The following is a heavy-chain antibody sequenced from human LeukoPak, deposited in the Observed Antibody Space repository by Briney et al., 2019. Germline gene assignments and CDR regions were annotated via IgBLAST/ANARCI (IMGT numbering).Heavy chain of an antibody. J-gene: IGHJ4*02. D-gene: IGHD3-10*01. V-gene: IGHV3-30-3*01. CDR2: TLSDLNVK. CDR3: AREGYYGSGSPPSLYFDY. CDR1: GFTFRNYV. Sequence: PGGSLRLSCAASGFTFRNYVIHWVRQAPGKGLEWVAVTLSDLNVKLYAGSVKGRFTISRDNSRSTLYLQMNSLRPEDTAIYYCAREGYYGSGSPPSLYFDYWGQGTLVTVSS.